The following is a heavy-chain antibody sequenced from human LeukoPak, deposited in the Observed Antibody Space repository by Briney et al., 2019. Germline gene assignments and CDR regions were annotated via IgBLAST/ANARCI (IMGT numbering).Heavy chain of an antibody. V-gene: IGHV4-4*07. CDR1: GDSISSFH. J-gene: IGHJ6*03. CDR2: IYTSGST. CDR3: ARGNCGGDCYYYYYYYMDV. Sequence: TSETLSLTCTVSGDSISSFHWSWIRQPAGKGLEWIGRIYTSGSTNYNPSLKSRVTMSVDTSKNQFSLKLSSVTAADTAVYYCARGNCGGDCYYYYYYYMDVWGKGTTVTISS. D-gene: IGHD2-21*02.